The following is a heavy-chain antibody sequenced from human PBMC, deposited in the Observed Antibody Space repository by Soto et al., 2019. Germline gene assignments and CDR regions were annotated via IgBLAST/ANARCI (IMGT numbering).Heavy chain of an antibody. V-gene: IGHV4-39*01. J-gene: IGHJ5*02. D-gene: IGHD4-4*01. CDR3: ARHPSNFWFDP. CDR1: CGSINSSSYF. CDR2: IYYSGST. Sequence: SETLSLTCTVSCGSINSSSYFWGRIRQPPGKGLEWIGSIYYSGSTYYNPSLKSRVTVSVDTSKNQFSLKLSSVTAADTAVYYCARHPSNFWFDPWGQGTLVTVSS.